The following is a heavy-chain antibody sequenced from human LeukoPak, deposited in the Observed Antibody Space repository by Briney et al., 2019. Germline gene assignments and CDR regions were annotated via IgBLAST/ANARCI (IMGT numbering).Heavy chain of an antibody. Sequence: GGSLRLSCVVSGFTFSRSTMTWVRRAPGKGPEWVAKMKEDGTQIHYVDSVKGRFTISRDNAKNSLFLQMNSLRVEDTAVYYCATGGAPGGRFENWGQGMLVTVSS. CDR3: ATGGAPGGRFEN. CDR1: GFTFSRST. V-gene: IGHV3-7*01. CDR2: MKEDGTQI. J-gene: IGHJ4*02. D-gene: IGHD1-26*01.